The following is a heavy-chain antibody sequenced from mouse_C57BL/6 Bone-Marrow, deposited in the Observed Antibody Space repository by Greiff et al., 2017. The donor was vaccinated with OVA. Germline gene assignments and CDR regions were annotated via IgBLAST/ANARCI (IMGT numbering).Heavy chain of an antibody. D-gene: IGHD2-4*01. Sequence: EVKLVESGPVLVKPGASVKMSCKASGYTFTDYYMNWVKQSHGKSLEWIGVINPYNGGTSYNQKFKGKATLTVDKSSSTAYMELNSLTSEDSAVYYCARFHDYESYYFDYWGQGTTLTVSS. CDR3: ARFHDYESYYFDY. J-gene: IGHJ2*01. CDR2: INPYNGGT. CDR1: GYTFTDYY. V-gene: IGHV1-19*01.